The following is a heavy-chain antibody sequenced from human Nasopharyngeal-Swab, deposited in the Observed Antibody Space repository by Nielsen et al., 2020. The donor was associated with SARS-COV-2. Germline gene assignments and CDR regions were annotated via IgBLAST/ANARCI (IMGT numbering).Heavy chain of an antibody. D-gene: IGHD6-13*01. CDR3: ATWKGSNWFDY. CDR1: GFTFSTYW. J-gene: IGHJ4*02. Sequence: GESLKISCAASGFTFSTYWMSWVRQTPGKGLEWLANIKPDGSYIKYADSVKGRFTISRDNARNSVYLQLNSLRAEDTALYYCATWKGSNWFDYWGQGTLVTDSS. V-gene: IGHV3-7*01. CDR2: IKPDGSYI.